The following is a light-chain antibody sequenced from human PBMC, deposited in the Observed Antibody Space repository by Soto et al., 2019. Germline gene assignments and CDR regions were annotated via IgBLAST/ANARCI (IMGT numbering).Light chain of an antibody. CDR3: EQYHWSPDT. J-gene: IGKJ5*01. CDR2: GAS. CDR1: QIVGGDT. V-gene: IGKV3-20*01. Sequence: EIVLTQSPGTLSLSPGERATLSCRASQIVGGDTLAWSQQRPGQAPRLVIYGASYRAAGILDRFGGRGSGTGFTLTISRLEPEDFAMYYGEQYHWSPDTFGQGTRLE.